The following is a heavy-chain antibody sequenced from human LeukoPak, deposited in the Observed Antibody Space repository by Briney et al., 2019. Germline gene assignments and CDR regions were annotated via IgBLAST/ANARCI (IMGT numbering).Heavy chain of an antibody. D-gene: IGHD5-12*01. Sequence: PSETLSLTCAVYGGSFSGYYWSWIRQPPGKGLEWIGEINHSGSTNYNPSLKSRVTISVDTSKNQFSLKLSSVTAADTAVYYCARMWLLTGFDYWGQGTLVTVSS. CDR1: GGSFSGYY. V-gene: IGHV4-34*01. J-gene: IGHJ4*02. CDR3: ARMWLLTGFDY. CDR2: INHSGST.